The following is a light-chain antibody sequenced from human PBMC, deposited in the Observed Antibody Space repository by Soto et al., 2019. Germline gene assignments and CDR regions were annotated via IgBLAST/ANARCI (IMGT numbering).Light chain of an antibody. J-gene: IGKJ4*01. V-gene: IGKV4-1*01. CDR2: WAS. CDR3: QQYYSTPPT. CDR1: QRVLYRSNSKNY. Sequence: DIVMTQCPDSLAVSLGERATINCKSSQRVLYRSNSKNYLAWYQQKPGQPPKLLIHWASTRESGVPDRFSGSGSGTDFTLTISSLQAEDVAVYYCQQYYSTPPTFGGGTKVEIK.